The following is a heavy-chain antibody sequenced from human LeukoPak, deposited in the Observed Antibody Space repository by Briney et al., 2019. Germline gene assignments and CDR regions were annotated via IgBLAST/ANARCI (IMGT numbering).Heavy chain of an antibody. CDR2: INSNGVTT. CDR1: GFTFSDCA. Sequence: GGSLRLSCAASGFTFSDCAMHWVRQAPGKGLESVSAINSNGVTTYYANSVKGRFTISRDNSKNTVYLQMGRLRAEDMAVYYCARVLGGDWNWYFDLWGRGTLVTVSS. V-gene: IGHV3-64*01. D-gene: IGHD2-21*02. CDR3: ARVLGGDWNWYFDL. J-gene: IGHJ2*01.